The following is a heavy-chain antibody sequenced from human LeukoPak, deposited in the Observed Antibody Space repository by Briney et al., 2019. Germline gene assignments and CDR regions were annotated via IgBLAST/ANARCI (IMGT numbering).Heavy chain of an antibody. CDR3: TTEGAQFLFSKYFVYFDS. J-gene: IGHJ4*02. CDR2: IKSKTDGETT. D-gene: IGHD3-9*01. Sequence: PGGSLRLSCAASGFTFTNVWMSWVRQAPGKGLEWVGHIKSKTDGETTDYAAPVKGRLSISRDDSKNTLYLQMNTLKTEDTAVYYCTTEGAQFLFSKYFVYFDSWGQGALVTVSS. CDR1: GFTFTNVW. V-gene: IGHV3-15*01.